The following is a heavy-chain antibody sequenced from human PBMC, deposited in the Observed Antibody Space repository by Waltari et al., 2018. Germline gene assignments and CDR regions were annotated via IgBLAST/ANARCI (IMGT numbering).Heavy chain of an antibody. CDR3: ARVDYYDSSGSAFDI. Sequence: VSSISSSSSYIYYADSVKGRFTISRDNAKNSLYLQMNSLRAEDTAVYYCARVDYYDSSGSAFDIWGQGTMVTVSS. J-gene: IGHJ3*02. D-gene: IGHD3-22*01. CDR2: ISSSSSYI. V-gene: IGHV3-21*01.